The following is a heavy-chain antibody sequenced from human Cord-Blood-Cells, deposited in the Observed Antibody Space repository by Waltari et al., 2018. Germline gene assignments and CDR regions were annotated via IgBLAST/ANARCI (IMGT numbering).Heavy chain of an antibody. J-gene: IGHJ4*02. CDR3: ARHGMTTVTTVDY. Sequence: QLQLQESGPGLVKPSETLSLTCTVSGGSISRSSYYWGWSRQPPGKGLEWIGSIYYSGSTYYNPSLKSRVTISVDTSKNQFSLKLSSVTAADTAVYYCARHGMTTVTTVDYWGQGTLVTVSS. D-gene: IGHD4-17*01. V-gene: IGHV4-39*01. CDR1: GGSISRSSYY. CDR2: IYYSGST.